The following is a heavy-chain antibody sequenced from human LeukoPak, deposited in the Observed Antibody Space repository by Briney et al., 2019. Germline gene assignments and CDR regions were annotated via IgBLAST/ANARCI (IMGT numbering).Heavy chain of an antibody. CDR2: ISGSGGST. Sequence: GGSLRLSGAASGFTFSIYAMSWVRQAPGKGLEWVSGISGSGGSTYYADSVKGRFTISRDNSKNTLYLQMNSLRAEDTAVYYCAKDPYCSGGSCYGDYWGQGTLVTVSS. V-gene: IGHV3-23*01. CDR3: AKDPYCSGGSCYGDY. CDR1: GFTFSIYA. D-gene: IGHD2-15*01. J-gene: IGHJ4*02.